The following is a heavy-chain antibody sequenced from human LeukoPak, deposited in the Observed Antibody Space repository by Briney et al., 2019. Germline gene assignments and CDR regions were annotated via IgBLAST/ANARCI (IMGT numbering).Heavy chain of an antibody. CDR2: IYTGHST. J-gene: IGHJ4*02. D-gene: IGHD4-23*01. V-gene: IGHV3-66*01. CDR1: GFTVSSNY. CDR3: ARDYGGSSPFDS. Sequence: GGPLRLSCAVSGFTVSSNYMSWVRQTPGKGLQWVSIIYTGHSTYYADSVKGRFTISRDNSKNTLYLQMNSLRAEDTAVYYCARDYGGSSPFDSWGQGTLVTVSS.